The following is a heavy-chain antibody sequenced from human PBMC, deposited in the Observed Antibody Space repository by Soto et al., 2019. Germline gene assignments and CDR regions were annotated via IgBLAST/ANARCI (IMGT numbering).Heavy chain of an antibody. J-gene: IGHJ4*02. CDR1: GFTVSSND. CDR2: IYSGGTT. Sequence: PGGSLRLSCAASGFTVSSNDMSWVRQAPGKGLEWVSVIYSGGTTYYADSVKGRFTISRDNSKNTLYLQMNSLRAEDTAVYYCARVGSDILLDYWGQGTLVTVSS. CDR3: ARVGSDILLDY. V-gene: IGHV3-53*01. D-gene: IGHD2-15*01.